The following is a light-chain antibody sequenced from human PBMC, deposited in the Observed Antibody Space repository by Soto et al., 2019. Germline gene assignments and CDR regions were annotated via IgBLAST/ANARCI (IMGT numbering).Light chain of an antibody. CDR1: QSVSSN. CDR2: GAS. CDR3: QQYNNWPPL. J-gene: IGKJ4*01. V-gene: IGKV3-15*01. Sequence: EIVMTQSPAALAVSLGERATPSCRAGQSVSSNLAWYQQKPGQAPRLPIYGASTRATGIPARFSGSGSGTEFTLTISSLQSEDFPGYYCQQYNNWPPLFGGGTKVDIK.